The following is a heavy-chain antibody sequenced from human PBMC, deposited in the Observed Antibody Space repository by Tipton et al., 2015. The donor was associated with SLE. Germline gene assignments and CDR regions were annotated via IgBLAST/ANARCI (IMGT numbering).Heavy chain of an antibody. CDR1: GFTFSPYS. J-gene: IGHJ3*01. V-gene: IGHV3-21*01. D-gene: IGHD3-10*01. CDR2: ISSTGNYK. Sequence: GSLRLSCVASGFTFSPYSMNWVRQSPGKGLEWVSSISSTGNYKSYGDSVKGRFTISRENAKNSFYLQMNSLRAGDSAVYYCAREGSGTYFGAFDVWGQGTMVTVSS. CDR3: AREGSGTYFGAFDV.